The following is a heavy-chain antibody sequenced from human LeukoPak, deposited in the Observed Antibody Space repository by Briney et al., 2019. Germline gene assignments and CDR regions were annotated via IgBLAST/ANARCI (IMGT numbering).Heavy chain of an antibody. V-gene: IGHV3-15*01. CDR1: GFTFQYAW. D-gene: IGHD1-26*01. CDR3: TSLVGSPTY. Sequence: GGSLRLSCAGSGFTFQYAWMTWVRQAPGKGLEWVGRIKSKRDGETTDYAALVKSRFSISRDDSKNTVYLQMNSVRTEDTAVYYCTSLVGSPTYWGQGTLVTVSS. J-gene: IGHJ4*02. CDR2: IKSKRDGETT.